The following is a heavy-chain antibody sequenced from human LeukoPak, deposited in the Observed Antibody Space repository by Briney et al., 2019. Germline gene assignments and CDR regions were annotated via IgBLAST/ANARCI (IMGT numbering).Heavy chain of an antibody. V-gene: IGHV3-48*03. CDR2: FAGSDTTT. CDR3: TTLGYHLDS. D-gene: IGHD3-22*01. CDR1: GFDFSAYE. Sequence: GGSLRLSCAASGFDFSAYEMNWVRQAPGKGLEWVAYFAGSDTTTYYADSVKGRFTISRDNARNSLYLQMDSLRAEDTALYYCTTLGYHLDSWGQGTLVTVSS. J-gene: IGHJ4*02.